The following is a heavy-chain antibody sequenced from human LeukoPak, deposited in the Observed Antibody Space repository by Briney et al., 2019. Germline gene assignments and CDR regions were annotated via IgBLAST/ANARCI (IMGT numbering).Heavy chain of an antibody. CDR1: GFTFSDYY. V-gene: IGHV3-49*05. D-gene: IGHD5-18*01. Sequence: KTGGSLRLSCAASGFTFSDYYMSWIRQAPGKGLEWEGFIRSKAYGGTTEYAASVKGRFTISRDDSKSIAYLQMNSLKTEDTAVYYCTRPHQRGYSYGSCYWGQGTLVTVSS. CDR3: TRPHQRGYSYGSCY. J-gene: IGHJ4*02. CDR2: IRSKAYGGTT.